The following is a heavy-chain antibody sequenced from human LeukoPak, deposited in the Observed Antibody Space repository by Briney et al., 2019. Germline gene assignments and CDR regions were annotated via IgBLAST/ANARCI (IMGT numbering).Heavy chain of an antibody. Sequence: HPGGSLRLSCAASGFTVSSNYMSWVRQAPGKGLEWVSVIYSGGSRLRERADSPSPENSLRAEDTAVYYCATVAGGYPYGTEGYFDYWGQGTLVTVSS. V-gene: IGHV3-53*01. CDR2: IYSGG. J-gene: IGHJ4*02. CDR1: GFTVSSNY. D-gene: IGHD4-17*01. CDR3: ATVAGGYPYGTEGYFDY.